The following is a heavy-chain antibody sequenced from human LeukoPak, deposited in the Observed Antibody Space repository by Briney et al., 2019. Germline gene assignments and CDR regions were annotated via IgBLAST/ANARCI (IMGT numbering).Heavy chain of an antibody. D-gene: IGHD6-6*01. CDR2: IYSGGST. V-gene: IGHV3-66*02. CDR3: ARESEGSSLAFDY. J-gene: IGHJ4*02. CDR1: GFTVSSNY. Sequence: GGSLRLSCAASGFTVSSNYMSWVRQAPGKGLEWVTVIYSGGSTYYADSVKGRFTISRDNSTNTLYLQMNSLRAEDTAVYYCARESEGSSLAFDYWGQGTLVTVSS.